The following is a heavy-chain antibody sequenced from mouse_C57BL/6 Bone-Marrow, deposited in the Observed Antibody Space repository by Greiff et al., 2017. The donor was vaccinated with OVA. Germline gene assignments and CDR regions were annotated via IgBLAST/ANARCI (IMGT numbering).Heavy chain of an antibody. CDR3: ARGAHYYGSSYDFDY. CDR1: GYTFTSYW. J-gene: IGHJ2*01. CDR2: IHPNSGST. V-gene: IGHV1-64*01. D-gene: IGHD1-1*01. Sequence: QVQLQQSGAELVKPGASVKLSCKASGYTFTSYWMHWVKQRPGQGLEWIGMIHPNSGSTNYNEKFKSKATLTVDKSSSTAYMQLSSLTSEDSAVYYCARGAHYYGSSYDFDYWGQGTTLTVSS.